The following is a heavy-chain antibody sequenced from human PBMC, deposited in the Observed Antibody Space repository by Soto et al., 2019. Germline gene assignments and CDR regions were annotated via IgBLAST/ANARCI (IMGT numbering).Heavy chain of an antibody. CDR1: GFTFSSYA. Sequence: EVQLVESGGGLVQPGGSLRLSCAASGFTFSSYAMHWVRQAPGKGLEYVSAISSNGGSTYYANSVKGRFTISRDNSKNTLYLQMGSLRAEDMAVYYCARGYYGSGSKNFDYWGQGTLVTVSS. J-gene: IGHJ4*02. V-gene: IGHV3-64*01. D-gene: IGHD3-10*01. CDR3: ARGYYGSGSKNFDY. CDR2: ISSNGGST.